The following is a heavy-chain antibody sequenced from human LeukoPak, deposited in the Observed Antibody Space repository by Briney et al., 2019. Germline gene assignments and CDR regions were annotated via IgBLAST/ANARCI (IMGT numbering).Heavy chain of an antibody. CDR3: ARLPVYAYFDY. J-gene: IGHJ4*02. V-gene: IGHV5-51*01. D-gene: IGHD1-14*01. CDR2: IYPGDSDT. Sequence: GESLKISCKGSGYRFTSYWIGWVRQMPGKGLEWMGLIYPGDSDTRYSPSFQGQVTISADRSISTAYLQWNSLEASDTALYYCARLPVYAYFDYWGQGTLVTASS. CDR1: GYRFTSYW.